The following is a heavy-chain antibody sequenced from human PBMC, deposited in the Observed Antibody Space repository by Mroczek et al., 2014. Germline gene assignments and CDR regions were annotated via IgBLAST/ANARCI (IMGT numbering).Heavy chain of an antibody. J-gene: IGHJ3*02. CDR2: IWYDGSNK. CDR1: GFTFSSYG. Sequence: QVQLVQSGGGVVQPGRSLRLSCAASGFTFSSYGMHWVRQAPGKGLEWVAVIWYDGSNKYYADSVKGRFTISRDNSKNTLYLQMNSLRAEDTAVYYCARDERGSSSWYAFDIWGQGTMVTVSS. CDR3: ARDERGSSSWYAFDI. D-gene: IGHD6-13*01. V-gene: IGHV3-33*01.